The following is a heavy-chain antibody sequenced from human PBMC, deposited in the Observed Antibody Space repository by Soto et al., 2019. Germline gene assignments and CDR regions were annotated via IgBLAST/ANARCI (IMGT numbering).Heavy chain of an antibody. CDR2: IYYSGST. J-gene: IGHJ6*02. Sequence: SETLSLTCAVSGYSISSSNWWGWIRQPPGKGLEWIGYIYYSGSTYFNPSLKSRVTMSVDTSKNQFSLKLSSVTAADTAVYYCARHLVDGYKTRYYYGMDVWGQGTTVTVSS. CDR3: ARHLVDGYKTRYYYGMDV. D-gene: IGHD5-12*01. V-gene: IGHV4-28*01. CDR1: GYSISSSNW.